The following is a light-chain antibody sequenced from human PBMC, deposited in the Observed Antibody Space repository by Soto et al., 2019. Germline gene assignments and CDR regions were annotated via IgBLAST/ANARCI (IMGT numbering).Light chain of an antibody. CDR1: QTIDTN. J-gene: IGKJ1*01. CDR2: AAS. CDR3: QQYHNRPPWT. V-gene: IGKV3-15*01. Sequence: EIVMTQSPGTLSVSPGERATLSCRASQTIDTNLAWYQQKPGQAPRLLIFAASTRATGIPARFSGSGSGTEFSLTITSLQSEDFALYYCQQYHNRPPWTFGQGTKVEVK.